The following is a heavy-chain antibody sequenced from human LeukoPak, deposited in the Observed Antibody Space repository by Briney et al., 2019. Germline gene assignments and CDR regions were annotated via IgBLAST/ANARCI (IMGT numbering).Heavy chain of an antibody. V-gene: IGHV3-23*01. CDR3: ASATIFGVVMTYYYYMDV. J-gene: IGHJ6*03. CDR1: GFTFSSYA. Sequence: GGSLRLSCAASGFTFSSYAMSWVRQAPGKGLEWVSAINGSGGNTYYADSVKGRFTISRDNSKNTLYLQMNSLRTEDTAVYYCASATIFGVVMTYYYYMDVWGKGTTVTVSS. D-gene: IGHD3-3*01. CDR2: INGSGGNT.